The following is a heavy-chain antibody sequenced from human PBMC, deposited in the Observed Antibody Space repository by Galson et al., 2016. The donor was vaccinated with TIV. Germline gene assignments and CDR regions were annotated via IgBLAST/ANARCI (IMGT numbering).Heavy chain of an antibody. CDR1: GATFSRYA. J-gene: IGHJ4*02. D-gene: IGHD3-10*01. V-gene: IGHV1-69*06. Sequence: SVKVSCKASGATFSRYAFNWVRQAPGQGLEWMGRIIPIFDTTNYAQNFQGRVTIIADKSTNTVYMEVSRLRSADTAGYYCARDSVSFGSGSYYPSSFDYWGQGTLVTVSS. CDR3: ARDSVSFGSGSYYPSSFDY. CDR2: IIPIFDTT.